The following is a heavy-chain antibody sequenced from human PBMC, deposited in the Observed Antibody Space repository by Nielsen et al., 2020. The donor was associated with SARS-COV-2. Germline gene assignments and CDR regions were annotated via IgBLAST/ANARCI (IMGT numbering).Heavy chain of an antibody. CDR2: ISGSGGST. V-gene: IGHV3-23*01. Sequence: GGSLRLSCAASGFTFSSYAMSWVCQAPGKGLEWVSAISGSGGSTYYADSVKGRFTISRDNSKNTLYLQMNSLRAEDTAVYYCAKRTKRVATIVGPIDYWGQGTLVTVSS. CDR3: AKRTKRVATIVGPIDY. J-gene: IGHJ4*02. D-gene: IGHD5-12*01. CDR1: GFTFSSYA.